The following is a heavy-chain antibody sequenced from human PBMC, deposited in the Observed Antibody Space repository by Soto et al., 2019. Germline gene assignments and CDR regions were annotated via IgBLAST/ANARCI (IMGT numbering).Heavy chain of an antibody. V-gene: IGHV1-3*01. CDR3: ARNPSNWNDYYFDY. J-gene: IGHJ4*02. Sequence: KFQGRVTITRDTSASTAYMELSSLRSEDTAVYYCARNPSNWNDYYFDYWGQGTLVTVSS. D-gene: IGHD1-1*01.